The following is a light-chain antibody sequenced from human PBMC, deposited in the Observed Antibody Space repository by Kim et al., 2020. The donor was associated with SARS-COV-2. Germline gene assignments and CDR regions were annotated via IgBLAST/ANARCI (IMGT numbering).Light chain of an antibody. CDR1: SLRSYY. V-gene: IGLV3-19*01. Sequence: SSELTQDPAVSVALGQTVRITCQGDSLRSYYASWYQQKPGQAPVLVIYGKNNRPSGIPDRFSGSSSGNTASLTITGAQAEDEADYSCNSRDSSGNHLKVV. CDR3: NSRDSSGNHLKVV. J-gene: IGLJ2*01. CDR2: GKN.